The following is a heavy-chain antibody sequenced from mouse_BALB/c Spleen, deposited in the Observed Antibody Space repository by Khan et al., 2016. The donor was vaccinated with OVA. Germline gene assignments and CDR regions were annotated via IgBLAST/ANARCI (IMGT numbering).Heavy chain of an antibody. CDR2: INPTNGDT. CDR3: TRDRFDY. CDR1: GYTFTTYW. V-gene: IGHV1-7*01. J-gene: IGHJ2*01. Sequence: VQLQQSGAELAKPGASVKMSCKASGYTFTTYWMHWVKQRHGQGLEWIGYINPTNGDTEYNEKFKDRATLSVDKSSSTAYMQLSSLTSEDSAVYYSTRDRFDYWGQGTTLTVSS.